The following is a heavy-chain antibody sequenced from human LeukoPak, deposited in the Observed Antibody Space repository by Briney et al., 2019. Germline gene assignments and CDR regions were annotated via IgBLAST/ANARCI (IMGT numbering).Heavy chain of an antibody. Sequence: ASVKVSCKASGYTFTSYYMHWVRQAPGQGLEWMGIINPSGGSTSYAQKFQGRVTMTTDTSTSTAYMELRSLRSDDTAVYYCARDGRFGELFDYWGQGTLVTVSS. CDR1: GYTFTSYY. J-gene: IGHJ4*02. D-gene: IGHD3-10*01. V-gene: IGHV1-46*01. CDR3: ARDGRFGELFDY. CDR2: INPSGGST.